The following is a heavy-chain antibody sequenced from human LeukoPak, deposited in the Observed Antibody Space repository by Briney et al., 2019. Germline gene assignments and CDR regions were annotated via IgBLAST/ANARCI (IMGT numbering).Heavy chain of an antibody. D-gene: IGHD3-16*02. CDR2: INTDGSTT. V-gene: IGHV3-74*01. Sequence: GGSLSLSCAVSGFTFSNVWMHGGRRAPGGGLVWVSRINTDGSTTTYADSVEGRFTLSRDNTKSTLYLQMTSLRVEDTAVYYCARSRGGSYHYWGQGALVTVSS. CDR3: ARSRGGSYHY. CDR1: GFTFSNVW. J-gene: IGHJ4*02.